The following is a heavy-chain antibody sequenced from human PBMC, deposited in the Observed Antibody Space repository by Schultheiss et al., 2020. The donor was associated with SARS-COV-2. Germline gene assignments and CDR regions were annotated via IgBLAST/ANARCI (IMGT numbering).Heavy chain of an antibody. D-gene: IGHD2-8*01. V-gene: IGHV4-59*01. CDR3: AREVYAPYYYYYAMDF. J-gene: IGHJ6*02. Sequence: SETLSLTCTVSGGSISSYYWSWIRQPPGKGLEWIGYIYYSGSINYNPSLKSRVTISVDTSKNQFSLKLSSVTAADTAVYYCAREVYAPYYYYYAMDFWGQGTTVTVSS. CDR2: IYYSGSI. CDR1: GGSISSYY.